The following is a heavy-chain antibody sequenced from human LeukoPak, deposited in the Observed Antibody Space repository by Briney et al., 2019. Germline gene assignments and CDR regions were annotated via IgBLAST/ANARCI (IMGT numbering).Heavy chain of an antibody. CDR2: IHTGGSA. CDR1: GGSISNLY. V-gene: IGHV4-4*07. D-gene: IGHD3-16*01. CDR3: ARDCEYAYGNWFDP. Sequence: SETLSLTCTVSGGSISNLYWSWIRQPAGKGLEWIGRIHTGGSANYNPSLKSRVTMSVDTSKNQFSLKLSSVTAADTAVYYCARDCEYAYGNWFDPWGQGTLVTVSS. J-gene: IGHJ5*02.